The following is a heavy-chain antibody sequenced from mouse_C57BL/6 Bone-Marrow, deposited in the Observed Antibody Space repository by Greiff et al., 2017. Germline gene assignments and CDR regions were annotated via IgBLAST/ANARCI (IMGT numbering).Heavy chain of an antibody. J-gene: IGHJ4*01. CDR3: AKISFYAMDY. CDR2: IYPRSGNT. Sequence: VQLVESGAELARPGASVKLSCKASGYTFTSYGISWVKQSTGQGLEWIGEIYPRSGNTYYNEKFKGKATLTADKSSSTAYMELRSLTSEDSAVYFCAKISFYAMDYWGQGTSVTVSS. V-gene: IGHV1-81*01. CDR1: GYTFTSYG.